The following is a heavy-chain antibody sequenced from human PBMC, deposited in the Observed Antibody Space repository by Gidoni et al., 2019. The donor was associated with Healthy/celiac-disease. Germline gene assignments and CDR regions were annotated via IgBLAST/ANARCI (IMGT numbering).Heavy chain of an antibody. Sequence: EAQLLESGGGLVQLGGSLRLSCAASAFTFSSYAMSWVRQAPGKGLAYVSTISGSGGNTYYADSVKGRFTVSRDNSKNTLYLKMNSLRDEDTAVYYCAKAGGGNHDYWGQGTLVTVSS. V-gene: IGHV3-23*01. CDR3: AKAGGGNHDY. D-gene: IGHD3-10*01. J-gene: IGHJ4*02. CDR2: ISGSGGNT. CDR1: AFTFSSYA.